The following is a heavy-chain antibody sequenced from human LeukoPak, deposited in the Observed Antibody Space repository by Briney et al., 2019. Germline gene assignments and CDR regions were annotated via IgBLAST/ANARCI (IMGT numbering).Heavy chain of an antibody. CDR3: AREHYDFWSGYPVRYFDY. V-gene: IGHV3-53*01. J-gene: IGHJ4*02. CDR1: GFTVSSNH. CDR2: IYSGGST. Sequence: PGGSLRLSCAASGFTVSSNHMSWVRQAPGKGLEWVSVIYSGGSTYYADSVKGRFTISRDNSKNTLYLQMNSLRAEDTAVYYCAREHYDFWSGYPVRYFDYWGQGTLVTVSS. D-gene: IGHD3-3*01.